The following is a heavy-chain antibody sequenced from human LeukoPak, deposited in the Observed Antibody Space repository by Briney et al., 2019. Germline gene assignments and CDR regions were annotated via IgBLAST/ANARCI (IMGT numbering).Heavy chain of an antibody. D-gene: IGHD4-23*01. J-gene: IGHJ5*02. Sequence: SETLSLTCTVSGGSISSSSYYWGWIRQPPGKGLEWIGSIYYSGSTYYNPSLKSRVTTSVDTSKNQFSLKLSSVTAADTAVYYCARHLFTTVVTPIRWFDPWGQGTLVTVSS. CDR1: GGSISSSSYY. CDR3: ARHLFTTVVTPIRWFDP. V-gene: IGHV4-39*01. CDR2: IYYSGST.